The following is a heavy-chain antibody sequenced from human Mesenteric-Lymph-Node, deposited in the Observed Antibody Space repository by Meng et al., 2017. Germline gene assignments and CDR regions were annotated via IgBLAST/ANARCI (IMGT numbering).Heavy chain of an antibody. CDR3: ARGGSPDSYGYVGTAKSWFDP. V-gene: IGHV3-7*01. CDR2: IKQDGSEK. D-gene: IGHD5-18*01. J-gene: IGHJ5*02. Sequence: GESLKISCAASGFTFSSYWMSWVRQAPGKGLEWVANIKQDGSEKYYVDSVKGRFTISRDNAKNSLYLQMNSLRAEDTAVYYCARGGSPDSYGYVGTAKSWFDPWGQGTLVTVSS. CDR1: GFTFSSYW.